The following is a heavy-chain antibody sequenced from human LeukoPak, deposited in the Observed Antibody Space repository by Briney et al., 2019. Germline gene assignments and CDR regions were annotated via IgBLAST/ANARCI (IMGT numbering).Heavy chain of an antibody. D-gene: IGHD2-15*01. CDR3: ARVDSVARGDY. J-gene: IGHJ4*02. CDR2: INPNSGDT. V-gene: IGHV1-2*02. Sequence: EASVKVSCKASGYTFTGYYMHWVRQAPGQGLEWMGWINPNSGDTNYAQKFQGRVTMTRDTSISTAYMELSRLRSDDTAVYYCARVDSVARGDYWGQGTLVTVSS. CDR1: GYTFTGYY.